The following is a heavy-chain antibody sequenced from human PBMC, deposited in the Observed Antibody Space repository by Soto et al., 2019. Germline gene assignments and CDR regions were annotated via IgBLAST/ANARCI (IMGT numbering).Heavy chain of an antibody. CDR3: ARDLGSFPGYSSGWSFDY. D-gene: IGHD6-19*01. CDR1: GFTFSSYA. CDR2: ISYDGSNK. Sequence: GGSLRLSCAASGFTFSSYAMHWVRQAPGKGLEWVAVISYDGSNKYYADSVKGRFTISRDNSKNTLYLQMNSLRAEDTAVYYCARDLGSFPGYSSGWSFDYWGQGTLVTVSS. J-gene: IGHJ4*02. V-gene: IGHV3-30-3*01.